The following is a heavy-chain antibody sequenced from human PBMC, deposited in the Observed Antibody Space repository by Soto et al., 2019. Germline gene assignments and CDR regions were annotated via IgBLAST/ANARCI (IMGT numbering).Heavy chain of an antibody. CDR3: ARESSTYYFDF. V-gene: IGHV1-69*01. D-gene: IGHD3-16*02. Sequence: QVQLVQSGAEVKKPGSSVKVSCKASGGMFSSDAISWVRQAPGQGLEWMGGIIPIFATAYYAQKFQGRVMITADESTSTAYLELSSLRSEDTAVYYCARESSTYYFDFWGQGTLVTVSS. CDR1: GGMFSSDA. J-gene: IGHJ4*02. CDR2: IIPIFATA.